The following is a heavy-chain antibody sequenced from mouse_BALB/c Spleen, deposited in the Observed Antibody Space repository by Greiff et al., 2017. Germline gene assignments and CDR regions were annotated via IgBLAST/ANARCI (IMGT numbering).Heavy chain of an antibody. D-gene: IGHD2-2*01. V-gene: IGHV3-2*02. CDR1: GYSITSDYA. CDR2: ISYSGST. Sequence: DVQLQESGPGLVKPSQSLSLTCTVTGYSITSDYAWNWIRQFPGNKLEWMGYISYSGSTSYNPSLKSRISITRDTSKNQFFLQLNSVTTEDTATYYCAREGDYGYDYFDVWGAGTTVTVSS. J-gene: IGHJ1*01. CDR3: AREGDYGYDYFDV.